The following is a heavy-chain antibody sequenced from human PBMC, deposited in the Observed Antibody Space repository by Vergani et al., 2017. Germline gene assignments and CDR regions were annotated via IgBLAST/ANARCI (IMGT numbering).Heavy chain of an antibody. CDR3: AQCANSVPRLPVY. J-gene: IGHJ4*02. CDR2: ISARYPST. CDR1: GFTFSACP. Sequence: EVQLLQSGGGVIQPGGSVRLSCAASGFTFSACPMTWVRQAPGKGLEWVSAISARYPSTYYADSVKGRFTISRDNSKSTLFLQMNGLTSEDTAIYYCAQCANSVPRLPVYWGQGALVAVSS. D-gene: IGHD5/OR15-5a*01. V-gene: IGHV3-23*01.